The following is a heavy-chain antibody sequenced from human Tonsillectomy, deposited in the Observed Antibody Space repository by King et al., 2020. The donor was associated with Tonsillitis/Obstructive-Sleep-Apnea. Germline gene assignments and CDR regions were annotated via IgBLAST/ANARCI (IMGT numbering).Heavy chain of an antibody. CDR1: GFTFSNAW. V-gene: IGHV3-15*01. D-gene: IGHD6-19*01. CDR2: IKSKTDGGTT. CDR3: TTDLAPAPYSSGWPFDY. J-gene: IGHJ4*02. Sequence: VQLVESGGGLVKPGGSLRLSCAASGFTFSNAWMSLVRQAPGKGLEWVGHIKSKTDGGTTDYAAPVKGRFTVSRDDSKNTLFLQMNSLKTEDTAVYYCTTDLAPAPYSSGWPFDYWGQGTLVTVSS.